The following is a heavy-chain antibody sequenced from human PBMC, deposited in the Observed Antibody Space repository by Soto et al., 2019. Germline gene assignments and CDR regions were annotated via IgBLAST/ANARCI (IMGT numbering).Heavy chain of an antibody. V-gene: IGHV2-5*02. J-gene: IGHJ5*02. CDR2: IYWDDDK. CDR3: AHTSSYCISTSCYTVRPEVWFDP. CDR1: GFSLSTSGVG. Sequence: QITLKESGPTLVKPTQTLTLTCTFSGFSLSTSGVGVGWIRQPPGKALEWLALIYWDDDKRYSPSLKSRLTITKDPSKNQAVLTMTNMAPVDTATYYCAHTSSYCISTSCYTVRPEVWFDPWGQGTLVTVSS. D-gene: IGHD2-2*02.